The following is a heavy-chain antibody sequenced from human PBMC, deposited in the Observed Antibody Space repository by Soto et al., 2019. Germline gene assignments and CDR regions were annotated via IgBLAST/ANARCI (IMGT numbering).Heavy chain of an antibody. Sequence: QVQLVQSGPEVKKPGASVKVSCKASGHTFATYGISWVRQAPGQGLEWMGWIGNFNGNTNYAPKFQGRVTMTTDTSTSTAYRDLRSLRSDDSAVYYCARGHGLDLWGQGTLVTVSS. V-gene: IGHV1-18*01. CDR1: GHTFATYG. J-gene: IGHJ5*02. CDR2: IGNFNGNT. CDR3: ARGHGLDL. D-gene: IGHD4-17*01.